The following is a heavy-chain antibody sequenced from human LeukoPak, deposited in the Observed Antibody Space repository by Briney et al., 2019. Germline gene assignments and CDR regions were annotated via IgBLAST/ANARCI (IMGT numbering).Heavy chain of an antibody. CDR2: INAGNGNT. D-gene: IGHD1-26*01. Sequence: GASVKVSCKASGYTFSNYAMHWVRRAPGQRLEWMGWINAGNGNTRYSQEFKGRVTITRDTSASTVYMELSSLRSEDMAVYFCARSLGMGATLDYWGRGTLVTVSS. V-gene: IGHV1-3*03. J-gene: IGHJ4*02. CDR1: GYTFSNYA. CDR3: ARSLGMGATLDY.